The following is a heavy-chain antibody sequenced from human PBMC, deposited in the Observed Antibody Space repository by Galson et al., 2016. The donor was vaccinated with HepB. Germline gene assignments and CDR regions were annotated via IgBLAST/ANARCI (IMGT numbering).Heavy chain of an antibody. V-gene: IGHV3-23*01. CDR2: IGYSGETT. Sequence: SLRLSCAASGFTFNNYAMNWVRQTPGKGLEWVSVIGYSGETTYYADSVKGRFIISRDNSKSTLYLQMNSLRGDDTAVYYCARDLNGRSGYYFGAFGFWGQGTLVTVSS. D-gene: IGHD3-22*01. J-gene: IGHJ3*01. CDR1: GFTFNNYA. CDR3: ARDLNGRSGYYFGAFGF.